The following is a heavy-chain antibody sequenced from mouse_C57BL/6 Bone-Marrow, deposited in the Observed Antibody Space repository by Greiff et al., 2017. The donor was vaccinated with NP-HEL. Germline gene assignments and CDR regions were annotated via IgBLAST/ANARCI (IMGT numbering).Heavy chain of an antibody. Sequence: EVQLVESGGGLVQPGGSLKLSCAASGFTFSDYYMYWVRQTPEKRLEWVAYISNGGGSTYYPDTVKGRFTISRDNAKNTLYLQMSRLKSEDTAMYYCASPPDYWGQGTTLTVSS. V-gene: IGHV5-12*01. CDR2: ISNGGGST. CDR1: GFTFSDYY. J-gene: IGHJ2*01. CDR3: ASPPDY.